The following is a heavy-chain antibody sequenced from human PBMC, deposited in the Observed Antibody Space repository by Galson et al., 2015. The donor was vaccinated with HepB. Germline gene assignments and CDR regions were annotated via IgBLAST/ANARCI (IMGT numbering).Heavy chain of an antibody. Sequence: SETLSLTCAVSGGSISSSNWWGWVRQPPGKGLEWVGEIYHSGSTNYNPSLKNRVTISIDKSKNQFSLKLSSVTAADTAVYYCASRSEMEYSSSSLDHWGQGTLVTVSS. V-gene: IGHV4-4*02. D-gene: IGHD6-6*01. CDR2: IYHSGST. J-gene: IGHJ4*02. CDR3: ASRSEMEYSSSSLDH. CDR1: GGSISSSNW.